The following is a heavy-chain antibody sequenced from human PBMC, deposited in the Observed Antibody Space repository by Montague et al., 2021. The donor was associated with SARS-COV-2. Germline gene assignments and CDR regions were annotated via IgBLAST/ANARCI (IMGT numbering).Heavy chain of an antibody. CDR2: INHSGST. J-gene: IGHJ4*02. Sequence: SETLSLTCAVYGGSFSGYYWSWIRQPPGKGLEWIGEINHSGSTNYNPYLKSRVIISVDTSKNQFSLKLSSVTAADTAVYYCARGSRQWLVRPPHYYYFDYWGQGTLVTVSS. CDR3: ARGSRQWLVRPPHYYYFDY. D-gene: IGHD6-19*01. V-gene: IGHV4-34*01. CDR1: GGSFSGYY.